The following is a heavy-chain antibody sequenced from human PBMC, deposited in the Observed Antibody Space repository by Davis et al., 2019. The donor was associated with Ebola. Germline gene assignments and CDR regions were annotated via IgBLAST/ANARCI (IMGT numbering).Heavy chain of an antibody. J-gene: IGHJ5*02. V-gene: IGHV1-46*01. Sequence: ASVQVPCKASRYTFTSHYMLWVRHPPGQGLEWMGIINPSAGSTSYAQKFQGRVTMTRDTSTSTVYMELSSLRSEDTAVYYCARERGPYSHTNWFDPWGQGTLVTVSS. CDR1: RYTFTSHY. CDR2: INPSAGST. CDR3: ARERGPYSHTNWFDP. D-gene: IGHD6-13*01.